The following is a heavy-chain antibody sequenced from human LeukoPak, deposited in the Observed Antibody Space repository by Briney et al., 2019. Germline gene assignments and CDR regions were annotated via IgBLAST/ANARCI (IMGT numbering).Heavy chain of an antibody. J-gene: IGHJ4*02. D-gene: IGHD4-23*01. Sequence: ASVKLSCKASGYTFTSYYMHWVRHAPGQGLEWVGIINPSGGSTSYAQKFQGSVTMTRDTSTSTVYMELSSLRSDDTAVYFCARAAGNSAAYYFDYWGQGTLVTVSS. CDR1: GYTFTSYY. CDR3: ARAAGNSAAYYFDY. CDR2: INPSGGST. V-gene: IGHV1-46*01.